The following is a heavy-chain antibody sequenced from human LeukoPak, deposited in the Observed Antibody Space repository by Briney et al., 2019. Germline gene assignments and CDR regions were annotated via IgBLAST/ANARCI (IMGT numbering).Heavy chain of an antibody. J-gene: IGHJ4*02. V-gene: IGHV3-11*04. CDR1: GFTFSDYY. CDR3: ARVGTAEGTLEDY. CDR2: IGTSGSTI. Sequence: GGSLRLSCAASGFTFSDYYMSWIRQAPGKGLEWVSYIGTSGSTIYYADSVKGRFTFSRDNAKNSLYLQMNSLRAEDTAVYYCARVGTAEGTLEDYWGQATLVTLSS. D-gene: IGHD6-13*01.